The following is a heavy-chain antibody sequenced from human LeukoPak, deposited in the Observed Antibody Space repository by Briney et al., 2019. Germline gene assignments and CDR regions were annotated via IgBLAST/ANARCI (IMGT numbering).Heavy chain of an antibody. CDR2: IYNNGDT. D-gene: IGHD4-17*01. V-gene: IGHV3-66*01. Sequence: GGSLRLSCAVSGFTVSSNHISWVRQAPGKGLEWVSVIYNNGDTYYADSVKGRFTISRDNSKNTLYLQMHSLRAEDTSVYYCARSPDYGDYLLDYWGQGTLVTVSS. J-gene: IGHJ4*02. CDR1: GFTVSSNH. CDR3: ARSPDYGDYLLDY.